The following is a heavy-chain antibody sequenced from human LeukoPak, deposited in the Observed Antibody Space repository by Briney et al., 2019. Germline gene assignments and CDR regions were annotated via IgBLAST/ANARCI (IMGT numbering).Heavy chain of an antibody. CDR2: ISAYNGNT. CDR3: ARHMVQGVTYFDY. J-gene: IGHJ4*02. CDR1: GYTFTSDG. Sequence: ACARVSCMAPGYTFTSDGIRWVRQAPGQGREWMGRISAYNGNTNYAQTLQGRVTMTTDTSTSTAYMELSSLRSDDTAVYYCARHMVQGVTYFDYWGQGTLVTVSS. V-gene: IGHV1-18*01. D-gene: IGHD3-10*01.